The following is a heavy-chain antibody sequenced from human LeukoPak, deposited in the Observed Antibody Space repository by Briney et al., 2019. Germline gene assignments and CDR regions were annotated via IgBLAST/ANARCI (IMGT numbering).Heavy chain of an antibody. J-gene: IGHJ4*02. V-gene: IGHV3-53*01. D-gene: IGHD2-15*01. CDR2: IYSGGST. CDR1: GFTVSSNY. CDR3: ARHGGRGYCSGGSCYFDY. Sequence: GGSLRLSCAASGFTVSSNYMSWVRQAPGKGLEWVSVIYSGGSTYYADSVKGRFTISRDNSKNTLYLQMNSLRAEDTAVYYCARHGGRGYCSGGSCYFDYWGQGTLVTVSS.